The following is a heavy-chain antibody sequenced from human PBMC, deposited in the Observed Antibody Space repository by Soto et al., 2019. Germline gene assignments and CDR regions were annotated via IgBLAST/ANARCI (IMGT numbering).Heavy chain of an antibody. V-gene: IGHV1-2*04. D-gene: IGHD3-3*01. J-gene: IGHJ4*02. CDR3: ARGPYYDFWSGYFDY. CDR2: INPNSGGT. Sequence: ASVKVSCKASGYTFTGYYMHWVRQAPGQGLEWMGWINPNSGGTNYAQKFQGWVTMTRDTSIGTAYMELSRLRSDDTAVYYCARGPYYDFWSGYFDYWGQGTLVTVSS. CDR1: GYTFTGYY.